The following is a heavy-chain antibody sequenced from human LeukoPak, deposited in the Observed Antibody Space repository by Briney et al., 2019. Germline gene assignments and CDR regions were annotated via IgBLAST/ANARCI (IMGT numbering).Heavy chain of an antibody. CDR1: GLTFSTSG. CDR2: IGSDGYI. V-gene: IGHV3-69-1*02. Sequence: GGSLRLSCAVSGLTFSTSGMTWVRQAPGKGLQWVSTIGSDGYIYYADSVKGRFTISRDNAKNSVFLQMDSLRDEDTGVYYCVRDFGGWQENDAFDIWGQGTMVTVSS. J-gene: IGHJ3*02. D-gene: IGHD6-19*01. CDR3: VRDFGGWQENDAFDI.